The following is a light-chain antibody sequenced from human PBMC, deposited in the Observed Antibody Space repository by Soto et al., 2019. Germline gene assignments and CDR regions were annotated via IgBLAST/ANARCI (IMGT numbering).Light chain of an antibody. CDR2: DAS. CDR1: QSVGRH. V-gene: IGKV3-11*01. Sequence: EIVLTQSPAPLSLSPGERATLSCRSSQSVGRHLAWYQQTPGQAPRLLIHDASNRATGVPARFSGSGSGTDCTISISSLEPEDFAVYYCQQRNNWPPATVGGGNKVEIK. J-gene: IGKJ4*01. CDR3: QQRNNWPPAT.